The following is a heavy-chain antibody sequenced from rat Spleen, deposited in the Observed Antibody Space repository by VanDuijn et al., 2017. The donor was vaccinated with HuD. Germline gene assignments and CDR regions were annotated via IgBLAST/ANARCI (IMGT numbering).Heavy chain of an antibody. Sequence: EVQLVESGGGLVQPGGSLKLSCAASGFTFNNYWMTWIRQAPGKGLEWVASITNTGNTPYYPESVKGRFTISRENVKSTLYLQMNSLRSEDTATYFCARLGGLRNWFAYWGEGTLVTVSS. CDR1: GFTFNNYW. CDR3: ARLGGLRNWFAY. D-gene: IGHD4-3*01. V-gene: IGHV5-31*01. CDR2: ITNTGNTP. J-gene: IGHJ3*01.